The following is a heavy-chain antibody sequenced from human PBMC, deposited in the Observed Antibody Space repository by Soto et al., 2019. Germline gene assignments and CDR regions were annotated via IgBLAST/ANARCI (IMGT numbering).Heavy chain of an antibody. J-gene: IGHJ5*02. CDR3: ARMETFGSLNWFDP. V-gene: IGHV1-8*01. CDR2: MNPGSGDT. D-gene: IGHD3-16*01. CDR1: GYSFTNND. Sequence: ASVKLSCKASGYSFTNNDVSWVRQATGQGLEWMGWMNPGSGDTGYAQKFQGRVTMTRDISIATAYMELSSLRSDDTAIYYCARMETFGSLNWFDPWGQGTLVTAPQ.